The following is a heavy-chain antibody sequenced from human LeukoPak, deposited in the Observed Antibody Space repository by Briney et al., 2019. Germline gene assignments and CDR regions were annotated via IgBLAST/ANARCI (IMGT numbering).Heavy chain of an antibody. J-gene: IGHJ6*03. D-gene: IGHD3-10*01. Sequence: SETLSLTCAVYGGSFSGYYWSWIRQPPGKGLEWIGEINHSGSTNYNPSLKSRVTISVDTSKNQFSLKLSSVTAADTAVYYCARDPISGDSYMDVWGKGTTVTVSS. V-gene: IGHV4-34*01. CDR1: GGSFSGYY. CDR3: ARDPISGDSYMDV. CDR2: INHSGST.